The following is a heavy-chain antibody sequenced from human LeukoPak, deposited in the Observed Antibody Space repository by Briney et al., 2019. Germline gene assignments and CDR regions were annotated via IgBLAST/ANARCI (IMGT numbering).Heavy chain of an antibody. V-gene: IGHV4-38-2*02. CDR3: ATDPRWLTPDCTSTSCYENYFDP. CDR1: GYSISSGYQ. D-gene: IGHD2-2*01. J-gene: IGHJ5*02. Sequence: SETLSLTCAVSGYSISSGYQWAWIRQSPGKGLEWIGSINHSGSAHYNPSLKSRATILVETSKNQFSLKLYSVTAADTAVYYCATDPRWLTPDCTSTSCYENYFDPWGQGTLVTVSS. CDR2: INHSGSA.